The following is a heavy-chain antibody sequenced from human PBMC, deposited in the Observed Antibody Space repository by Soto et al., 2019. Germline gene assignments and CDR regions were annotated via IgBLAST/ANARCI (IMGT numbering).Heavy chain of an antibody. V-gene: IGHV3-33*03. D-gene: IGHD6-19*01. CDR3: AKESTEVAGPWYFDL. CDR2: VGNDGSVT. Sequence: QVQLVESGGGVVQPGRSLRLSCEASGFTFSSYGIHWVRQTPGKGLEWVAVVGNDGSVTFYADSVKGRFTLSRDNSKTTVYLQMNSPRVEDTAVYYCAKESTEVAGPWYFDLWGRGTLVTVSP. J-gene: IGHJ2*01. CDR1: GFTFSSYG.